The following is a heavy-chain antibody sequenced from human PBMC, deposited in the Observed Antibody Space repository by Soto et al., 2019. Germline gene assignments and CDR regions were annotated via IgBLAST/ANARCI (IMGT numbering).Heavy chain of an antibody. CDR3: ARDGSGYSGYGYFDY. J-gene: IGHJ4*02. Sequence: ASVKVSCKASGYTFTSYAMHWVRQAPGQRLEWMGWINAGNGNTKYSQKFQGRVTITRDTSASTAYMELSSLRSEDTAVYYCARDGSGYSGYGYFDYRGQGTLVTVSS. CDR2: INAGNGNT. V-gene: IGHV1-3*01. D-gene: IGHD5-12*01. CDR1: GYTFTSYA.